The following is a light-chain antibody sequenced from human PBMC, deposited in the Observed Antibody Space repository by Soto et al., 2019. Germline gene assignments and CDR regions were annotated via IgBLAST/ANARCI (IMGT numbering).Light chain of an antibody. V-gene: IGKV1-39*01. CDR1: QIILSY. J-gene: IGKJ4*01. CDR3: QQSHSTTLT. CDR2: AAS. Sequence: IQMTQSPSSLYASVGDRVTITCRASQIILSYLSWFQQKPGKAPKLLIYAASSLQSGVPSRFSGSGSGTECTITISSLQTGDGATYYCQQSHSTTLTFGGGTKVDI.